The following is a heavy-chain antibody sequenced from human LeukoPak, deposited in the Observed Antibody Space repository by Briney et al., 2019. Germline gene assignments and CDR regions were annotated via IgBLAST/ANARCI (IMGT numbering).Heavy chain of an antibody. D-gene: IGHD5-18*01. J-gene: IGHJ4*02. Sequence: GASVKVSCTASGYTFTSYGISWVRQAPGQGLEWMGWISAYNGNTNYAQKLQGRVTMTTDTSTSTAYMELRSLRSDDTAVYYCARDVGGYSYGPYYFDYWGQGTLVTVSS. V-gene: IGHV1-18*01. CDR2: ISAYNGNT. CDR1: GYTFTSYG. CDR3: ARDVGGYSYGPYYFDY.